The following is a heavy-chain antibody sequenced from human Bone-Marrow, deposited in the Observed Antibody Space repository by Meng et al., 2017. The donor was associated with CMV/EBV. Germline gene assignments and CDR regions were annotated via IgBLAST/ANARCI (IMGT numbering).Heavy chain of an antibody. CDR2: LYYRGGP. CDR3: SRGGVTSSYFWFDP. D-gene: IGHD4-17*01. J-gene: IGHJ5*02. Sequence: SCCSLCRCCYSWRWLRPPPGEGLVWIGYLYYRGGPFYHPSLKSRVTISVDTSKNQFSLKLSSVAAADTAVYYCSRGGVTSSYFWFDPWGQGTLVTVSS. V-gene: IGHV4-30-4*08. CDR1: CCSLCRCCYS.